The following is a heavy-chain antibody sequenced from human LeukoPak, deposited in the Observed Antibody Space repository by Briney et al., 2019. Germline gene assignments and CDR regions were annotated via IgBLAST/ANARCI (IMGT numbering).Heavy chain of an antibody. V-gene: IGHV4-61*05. CDR2: IFASGST. J-gene: IGHJ4*02. CDR3: ARWTSGGHTFDY. CDR1: GSSISSISSYS. D-gene: IGHD1-26*01. Sequence: SETLSLTCTISGSSISSISSYSWSWIRQPPGKGLEWIGYIFASGSTNYNPSLKSRVTISVDTSKNQFSLKLSSVTAADTAVYYCARWTSGGHTFDYWGQGTLVTVSS.